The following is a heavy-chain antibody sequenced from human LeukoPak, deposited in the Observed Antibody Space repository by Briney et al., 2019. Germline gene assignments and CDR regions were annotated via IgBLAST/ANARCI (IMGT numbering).Heavy chain of an antibody. V-gene: IGHV1-2*02. CDR2: INPNSGGT. CDR3: ARDYYDSIYYYYMDV. Sequence: GASVKVSRKASGYTFTGYYMHWVRQAPGQGLEWMGWINPNSGGTNYAQKFQGRVTMTRDTSISTAYMELSRLRSDDTAVYYCARDYYDSIYYYYMDVWGKGTTVTVSS. CDR1: GYTFTGYY. J-gene: IGHJ6*03. D-gene: IGHD3-22*01.